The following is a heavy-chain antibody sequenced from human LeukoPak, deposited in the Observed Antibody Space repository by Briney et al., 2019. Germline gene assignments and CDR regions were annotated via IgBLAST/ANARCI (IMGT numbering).Heavy chain of an antibody. CDR2: IIPVLGTA. CDR1: GYTFTSYG. J-gene: IGHJ5*02. CDR3: ARGNVVLPATYNWFDP. Sequence: SVKVSCKASGYTFTSYGISWVRQAPGQGLEWMGGIIPVLGTADYAQKFQGRLTITTDESTSTAYMELSSLRSEDTAVFYCARGNVVLPATYNWFDPWGQGTLVTVSS. V-gene: IGHV1-69*05. D-gene: IGHD2-2*01.